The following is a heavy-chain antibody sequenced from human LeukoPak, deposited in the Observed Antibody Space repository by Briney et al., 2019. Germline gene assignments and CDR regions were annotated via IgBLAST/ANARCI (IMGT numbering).Heavy chain of an antibody. CDR1: GGSISSYY. CDR2: IYYSGST. V-gene: IGHV4-59*08. CDR3: ARLIVGATPSSTTTYNWFDP. J-gene: IGHJ5*02. Sequence: SETLSLTCTVSGGSISSYYWSWIRQPPGKGLEWVGYIYYSGSTNYNPSLKRRVTISVDTSKKQFSLKLSSVTAADTAVYYCARLIVGATPSSTTTYNWFDPWGQGTLVTVSS. D-gene: IGHD1-26*01.